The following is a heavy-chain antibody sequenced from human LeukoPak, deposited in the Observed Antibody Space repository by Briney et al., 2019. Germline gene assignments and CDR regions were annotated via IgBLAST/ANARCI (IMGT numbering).Heavy chain of an antibody. J-gene: IGHJ4*02. CDR3: ARHLIAAFDY. CDR2: IKQDGSEK. Sequence: GGSLRLSCAASGLTFSSYWMSWVRQAPGKGLEWVANIKQDGSEKYYVDSVKGRFTISRDNAKNSLYLQMNSLRAEDTAVYYCARHLIAAFDYWGQGTLVTVSS. D-gene: IGHD2-15*01. CDR1: GLTFSSYW. V-gene: IGHV3-7*03.